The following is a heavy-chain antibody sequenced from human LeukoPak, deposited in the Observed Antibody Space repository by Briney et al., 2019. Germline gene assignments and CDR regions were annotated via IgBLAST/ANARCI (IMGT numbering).Heavy chain of an antibody. J-gene: IGHJ5*02. CDR2: IYTSGST. Sequence: SETLSLTCTVSGGSISSYYGSWIRQPPGKGLEWIGYIYTSGSTNYNPSLKSRVTISVDTSKNQFSLKLSSVTAADTAVYYCARHLSDCPPFDPWGQGTLVTVSS. CDR1: GGSISSYY. D-gene: IGHD2-21*01. CDR3: ARHLSDCPPFDP. V-gene: IGHV4-4*09.